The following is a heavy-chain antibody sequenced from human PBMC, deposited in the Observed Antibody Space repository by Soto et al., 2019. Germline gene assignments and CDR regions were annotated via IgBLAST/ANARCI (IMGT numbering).Heavy chain of an antibody. CDR1: GFTFSSYG. D-gene: IGHD2-2*02. V-gene: IGHV3-30*18. CDR3: AKDIVVVPAAIGRYYYYGMDV. J-gene: IGHJ6*02. Sequence: GGSLRLSCAASGFTFSSYGMHWVRQAPGKGLEWVAVISYDGSNKYYADSVKGRFTISRDNSKNTLYLQMNSLRAEDTAVYYCAKDIVVVPAAIGRYYYYGMDVWGQGTTVTVSS. CDR2: ISYDGSNK.